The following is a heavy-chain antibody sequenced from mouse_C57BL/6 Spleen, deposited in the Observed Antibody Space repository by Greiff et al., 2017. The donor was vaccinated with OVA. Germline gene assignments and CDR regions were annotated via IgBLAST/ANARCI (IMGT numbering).Heavy chain of an antibody. J-gene: IGHJ3*01. CDR1: GFTFSDYG. CDR3: ASTLLRSWFAY. CDR2: ISSGSSTI. D-gene: IGHD1-1*01. Sequence: EVQLVASGGGLVTPGGSLKLSCAASGFTFSDYGLHWVRPAPAPGLEWVAYISSGSSTIYYADTVKGRFTISRDNAKNTLFLQMTSLRSEDTAMYYCASTLLRSWFAYWGQGTLVTVSA. V-gene: IGHV5-17*01.